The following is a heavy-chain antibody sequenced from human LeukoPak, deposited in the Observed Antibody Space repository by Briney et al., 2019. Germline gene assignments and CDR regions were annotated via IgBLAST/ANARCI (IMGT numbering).Heavy chain of an antibody. D-gene: IGHD2-2*01. Sequence: SETLSLTCNVSGVSIGDGRYYWTWIRQVPGKGLEWIGYKYYSGSAKYNPSLKSRLTISIDTPENQFSLHLSSVTAADTATYYCATPYCSGISCLDVFNVWGQGRRVTVAS. CDR3: ATPYCSGISCLDVFNV. CDR2: KYYSGSA. V-gene: IGHV4-31*03. CDR1: GVSIGDGRYY. J-gene: IGHJ3*01.